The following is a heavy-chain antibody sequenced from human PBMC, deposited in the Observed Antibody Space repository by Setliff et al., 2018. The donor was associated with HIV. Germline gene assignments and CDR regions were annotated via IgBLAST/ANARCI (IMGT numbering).Heavy chain of an antibody. D-gene: IGHD2-15*01. CDR2: IYHTGKT. CDR1: GGSVSTSSYA. Sequence: PSETLSLTCTVSGGSVSTSSYAWGWIRQPPEKGLVWIGTIYHTGKTYYNSSLNSRVSIAVDTSKDQFSLNLSTVTAADTAVYYCGRVAGYCAPSRCYGYNAFDIWGPGTMVTVSS. V-gene: IGHV4-39*01. CDR3: GRVAGYCAPSRCYGYNAFDI. J-gene: IGHJ3*02.